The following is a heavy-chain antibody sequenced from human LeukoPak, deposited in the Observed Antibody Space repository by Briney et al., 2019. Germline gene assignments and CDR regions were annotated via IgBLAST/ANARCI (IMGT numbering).Heavy chain of an antibody. CDR2: IIPIFGTA. Sequence: XPGXXLEWMGXIIPIFGTANYAQKFQGRVTITADESTSTAYMELSSLRSEDTAVYYCATTKTMVRGVITFDYWGQGTLVTVSS. CDR3: ATTKTMVRGVITFDY. D-gene: IGHD3-10*01. V-gene: IGHV1-69*01. J-gene: IGHJ4*02.